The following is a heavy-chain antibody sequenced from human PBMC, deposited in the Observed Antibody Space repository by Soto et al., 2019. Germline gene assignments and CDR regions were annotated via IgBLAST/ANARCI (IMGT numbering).Heavy chain of an antibody. J-gene: IGHJ5*02. D-gene: IGHD1-1*01. Sequence: SETLSLTCAVYGGSFSGYYWSWLRHPPGKRLEWIGEINHSGSPNYNPSLKSRVTISVDTSKNKFSLKMTSVAAADTAVYYCATANWSHHYFDPWGQGTLVTVS. V-gene: IGHV4-34*01. CDR1: GGSFSGYY. CDR3: ATANWSHHYFDP. CDR2: INHSGSP.